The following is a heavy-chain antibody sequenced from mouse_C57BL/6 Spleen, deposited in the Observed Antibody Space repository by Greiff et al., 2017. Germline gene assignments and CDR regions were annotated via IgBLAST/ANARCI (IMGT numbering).Heavy chain of an antibody. D-gene: IGHD1-1*01. J-gene: IGHJ2*01. CDR1: GFTFSDYG. CDR3: AREILRYPYFDY. V-gene: IGHV5-17*01. CDR2: ISSGSSTI. Sequence: EVKLVESGGGLVKPGGSLKLSCAASGFTFSDYGMHWVRQAPEKGLEWVAYISSGSSTIYYADTVKGRFTISRDNATNTLFLQMTSLRSEDTAMYYCAREILRYPYFDYWGQGTTLTVSS.